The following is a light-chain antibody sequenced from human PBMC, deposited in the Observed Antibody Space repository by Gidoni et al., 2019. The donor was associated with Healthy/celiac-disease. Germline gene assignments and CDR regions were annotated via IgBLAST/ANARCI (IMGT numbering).Light chain of an antibody. CDR2: EDN. CDR1: SGSSASNY. J-gene: IGLJ3*02. Sequence: FMLTQPHSVLESPGKTVTIACPGSSGSSASNYVQWYQQRPGSAPTTVIYEDNQRPSGVPDRFSGSIDSSSNSASLTISGLKTEDEADYYCQSYDSSNHWVFGGGTKLTVL. V-gene: IGLV6-57*02. CDR3: QSYDSSNHWV.